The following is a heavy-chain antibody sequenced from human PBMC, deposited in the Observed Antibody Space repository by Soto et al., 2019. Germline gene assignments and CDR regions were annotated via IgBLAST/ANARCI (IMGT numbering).Heavy chain of an antibody. CDR1: VFTFISYG. CDR3: AKEVRYQLPPLYYYGMDV. J-gene: IGHJ6*02. V-gene: IGHV3-30*18. D-gene: IGHD2-2*01. CDR2: ISYDGSNK. Sequence: PGWSLRLSCASSVFTFISYGMQWVRQAPGKGLEWVAVISYDGSNKYYADSVKGRFTISRDNSKNTLYLQMNSLRAEDTAVYYCAKEVRYQLPPLYYYGMDVWGQGTTVTVSS.